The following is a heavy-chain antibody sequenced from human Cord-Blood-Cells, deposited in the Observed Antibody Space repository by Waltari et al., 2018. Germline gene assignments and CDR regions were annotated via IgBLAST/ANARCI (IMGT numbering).Heavy chain of an antibody. D-gene: IGHD6-6*01. V-gene: IGHV1-2*02. CDR2: INPNSGGT. J-gene: IGHJ5*02. Sequence: QVQLVQSGAEVKKPGASVKVSCKASGSTFTGYYMHWVRQAPGQGLEWMGWINPNSGGTNYAQKFQGRVTMTRDTSISTAYMELSRLRSDDTAVYHCARDKIAARGNWFDPWGQGTLVTVSS. CDR3: ARDKIAARGNWFDP. CDR1: GSTFTGYY.